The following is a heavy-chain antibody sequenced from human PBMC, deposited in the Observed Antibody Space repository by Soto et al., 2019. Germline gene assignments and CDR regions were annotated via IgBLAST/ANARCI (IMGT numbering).Heavy chain of an antibody. CDR1: GGSISSGGYY. CDR3: ARVRTIMILDY. V-gene: IGHV4-30-4*08. CDR2: IYYSGST. J-gene: IGHJ4*02. D-gene: IGHD3-16*01. Sequence: PSETLSLTCTVSGGSISSGGYYWSWIRQHPGKGLEWIGYIYYSGSTYYSPSLRSRVIISVDTSKNQFSLKLSSVTAADTAVYYCARVRTIMILDYWGQGTLVTVSS.